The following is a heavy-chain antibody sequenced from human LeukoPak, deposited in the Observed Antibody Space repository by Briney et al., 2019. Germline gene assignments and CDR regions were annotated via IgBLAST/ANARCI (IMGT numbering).Heavy chain of an antibody. Sequence: ASVKVSCKASGGTFSSYAISWVRQAPGQGLEWMGGIIPIFGTANYAQKFQGRVTITTDESTSTAYMELSSLRSEDTAVYYCARDQGYSYGYGNFDYWGRGTLVTVSS. CDR2: IIPIFGTA. V-gene: IGHV1-69*05. CDR1: GGTFSSYA. D-gene: IGHD5-18*01. J-gene: IGHJ4*02. CDR3: ARDQGYSYGYGNFDY.